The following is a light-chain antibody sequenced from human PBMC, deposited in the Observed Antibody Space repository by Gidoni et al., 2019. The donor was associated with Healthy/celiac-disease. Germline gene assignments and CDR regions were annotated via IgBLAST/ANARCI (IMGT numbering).Light chain of an antibody. CDR2: GAS. J-gene: IGKJ1*01. CDR3: QQYGSSPWT. CDR1: QSVSSSY. Sequence: EIVLTQSPGTLSLSPGERATLSCRASQSVSSSYLAWYQQKPCQAPRLLIYGASIRATGIPDRFSGSGSGTDFTLTISRLEPEDFAVYYCQQYGSSPWTFGQGTKVEIK. V-gene: IGKV3-20*01.